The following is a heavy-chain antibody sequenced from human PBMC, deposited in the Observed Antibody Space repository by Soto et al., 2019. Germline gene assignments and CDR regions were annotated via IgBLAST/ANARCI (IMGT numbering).Heavy chain of an antibody. CDR1: GGTFSSYT. Sequence: QVQLGQSGAEVKKPGSSVKVSCKASGGTFSSYTISWVRQAPVQGLEWMGRIIPILGIANYAQKFKGRVTITADKSTSKDYMELSSLRSEDTAVYYCARDGSSSGSAFEIWGQGPMVTVSS. CDR2: IIPILGIA. V-gene: IGHV1-69*08. CDR3: ARDGSSSGSAFEI. D-gene: IGHD6-13*01. J-gene: IGHJ3*02.